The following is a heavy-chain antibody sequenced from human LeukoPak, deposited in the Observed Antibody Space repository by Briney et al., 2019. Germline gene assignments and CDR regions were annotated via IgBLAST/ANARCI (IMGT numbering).Heavy chain of an antibody. CDR1: GYTFTGYY. J-gene: IGHJ4*02. D-gene: IGHD2-15*01. CDR2: INPNSGVT. Sequence: ASVKVSCKASGYTFTGYYMHWVRQAPGQGLEWMGWINPNSGVTNYAQKFQGRVTMTRDTSISTAYMELSRLRSDDTAVYYCATDRYCSGGSCTNLFDYWGQGTLVTVSS. CDR3: ATDRYCSGGSCTNLFDY. V-gene: IGHV1-2*02.